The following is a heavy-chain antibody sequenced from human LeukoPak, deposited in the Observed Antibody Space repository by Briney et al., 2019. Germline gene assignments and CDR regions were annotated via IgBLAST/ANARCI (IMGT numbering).Heavy chain of an antibody. CDR2: ISWNSGSI. V-gene: IGHV3-9*01. J-gene: IGHJ4*02. CDR1: GFTFDDYA. CDR3: AKDILGEETVGDGSFDY. D-gene: IGHD4-23*01. Sequence: PGGSLRLSCAASGFTFDDYAMHWVRQAPGKGLEWVSGISWNSGSIGYADSVKGRFTISRDNSKNTLYLQMNSLRAEDTALYYCAKDILGEETVGDGSFDYWGQGTLVTVSS.